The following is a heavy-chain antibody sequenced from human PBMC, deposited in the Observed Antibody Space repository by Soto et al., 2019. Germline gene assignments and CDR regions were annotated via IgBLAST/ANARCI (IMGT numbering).Heavy chain of an antibody. CDR2: IYYSGST. V-gene: IGHV4-59*08. D-gene: IGHD6-13*01. Sequence: SETLSLTCTASGGSISSYYWSWIRQPPGKGLEWIGYIYYSGSTNYNPSLKSRVTISVDTSKNQFSLKLRSVTAADTAVYYCARGSTWQGRDWFDPWGQGTLVTVSS. J-gene: IGHJ5*02. CDR1: GGSISSYY. CDR3: ARGSTWQGRDWFDP.